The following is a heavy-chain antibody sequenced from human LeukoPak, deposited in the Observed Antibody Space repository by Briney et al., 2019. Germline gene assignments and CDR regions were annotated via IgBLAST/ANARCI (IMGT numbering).Heavy chain of an antibody. CDR2: MNPNSGNT. J-gene: IGHJ6*02. D-gene: IGHD6-13*01. CDR3: ARLDSSWYYNYYYGMDV. Sequence: ASVKVSCKASGYTFTSYDINWVRQATGQGLEWMGWMNPNSGNTGYAQKFQGRVTMTRNTSISTAYMELSSLRSEDTAVYYCARLDSSWYYNYYYGMDVWGQGTTVTVSS. CDR1: GYTFTSYD. V-gene: IGHV1-8*01.